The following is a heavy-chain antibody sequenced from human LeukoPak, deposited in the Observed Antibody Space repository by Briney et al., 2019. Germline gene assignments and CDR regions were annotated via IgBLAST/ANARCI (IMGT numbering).Heavy chain of an antibody. CDR1: GGSFSGYY. CDR3: ARSPLLYCSGGSCFLDY. CDR2: INHSGST. Sequence: PSETLSLTCAVYGGSFSGYYWSWIRQPPGKGLEWIGEINHSGSTNHNPSLKSRVTISVDTSKNQFSLKLSSVTAADTAVYYCARSPLLYCSGGSCFLDYWGQGTLVTASS. D-gene: IGHD2-15*01. V-gene: IGHV4-34*01. J-gene: IGHJ4*02.